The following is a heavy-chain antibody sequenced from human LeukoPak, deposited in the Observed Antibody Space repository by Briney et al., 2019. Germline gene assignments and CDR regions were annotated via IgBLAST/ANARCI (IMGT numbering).Heavy chain of an antibody. CDR3: AKDQLLLWFGELLPPDY. V-gene: IGHV3-23*01. CDR1: GFTFSSHA. CDR2: ISGSGGST. J-gene: IGHJ4*02. D-gene: IGHD3-10*01. Sequence: PGGSLRLSCAASGFTFSSHAMSWVRQAPGKGLEWVSAISGSGGSTYYADSVKGRFTISRDNSKNTLYLQMNSLRAEDTAVYYCAKDQLLLWFGELLPPDYWGQGTLVTVSS.